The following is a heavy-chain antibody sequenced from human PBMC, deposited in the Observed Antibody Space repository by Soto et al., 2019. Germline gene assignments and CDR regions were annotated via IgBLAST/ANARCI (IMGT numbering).Heavy chain of an antibody. CDR2: IGTAGDT. CDR3: ARSELHRYYYYGMDV. D-gene: IGHD1-7*01. J-gene: IGHJ6*02. CDR1: GFTFSSYD. Sequence: EVQLVESGGGLVQPGGSLRLSCAASGFTFSSYDMHWVRQATGKGLEWVSAIGTAGDTYYPGSVKGRFTISRENAKNSLYLQMNSLRAGDTAVYYCARSELHRYYYYGMDVWGQGTTVTVSS. V-gene: IGHV3-13*01.